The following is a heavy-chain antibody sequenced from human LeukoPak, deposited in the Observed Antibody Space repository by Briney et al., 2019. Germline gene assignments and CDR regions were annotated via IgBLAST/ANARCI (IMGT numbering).Heavy chain of an antibody. Sequence: PGRSLRLSCAASGFTFSSYGMHWVRQAPGKGLEWVAVISYDGSNKYYADSVKGRFTISRDNSKNTLYLQMNSLRAEDTAVYYCARVQSYYYYYMDVWGKGTTVTVSS. CDR2: ISYDGSNK. CDR1: GFTFSSYG. V-gene: IGHV3-30*03. CDR3: ARVQSYYYYYMDV. J-gene: IGHJ6*03.